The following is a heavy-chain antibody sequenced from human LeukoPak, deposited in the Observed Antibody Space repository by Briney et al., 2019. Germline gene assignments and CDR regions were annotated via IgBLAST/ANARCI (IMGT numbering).Heavy chain of an antibody. V-gene: IGHV3-49*04. CDR3: TRVTYYYGSGSYDY. J-gene: IGHJ4*02. D-gene: IGHD3-10*01. Sequence: GRSLRLSCTASGFTFGDYAMSWVRQAPGKGLEWVGFIISKAYDGTTEYAASVKGRFTISRDDSKSIAYLQMNSLKTEDTAVYYCTRVTYYYGSGSYDYWGQGTLVTVSS. CDR1: GFTFGDYA. CDR2: IISKAYDGTT.